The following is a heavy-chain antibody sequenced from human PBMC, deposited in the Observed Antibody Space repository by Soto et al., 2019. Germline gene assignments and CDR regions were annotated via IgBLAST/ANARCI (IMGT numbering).Heavy chain of an antibody. CDR3: SRSLNS. J-gene: IGHJ4*02. Sequence: EVQLMESGGGLVQPGGSLRPSCAASGFTLSTYWMDWVRQTPGKGLEWVANINQDGSEKNYVDSVKGRFTIYRDNAKNSLYLQMSSLTAEDSALYYCSRSLNSWGQGTLVTVSS. CDR1: GFTLSTYW. V-gene: IGHV3-7*01. CDR2: INQDGSEK.